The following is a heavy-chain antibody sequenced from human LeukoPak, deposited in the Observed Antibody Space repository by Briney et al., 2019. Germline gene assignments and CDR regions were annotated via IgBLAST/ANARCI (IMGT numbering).Heavy chain of an antibody. CDR2: INPNSGGT. D-gene: IGHD1-1*01. V-gene: IGHV1-2*02. J-gene: IGHJ4*02. Sequence: GASVKVSCKASGYTFTGYYMHWVRQAPGQGLEWMGWINPNSGGTNYAQKFQGRVTMTRDTSINTAYLVFYSLRSEDTAVYYCARGYSPTLRTTGNDYWGQGTLVTVSS. CDR3: ARGYSPTLRTTGNDY. CDR1: GYTFTGYY.